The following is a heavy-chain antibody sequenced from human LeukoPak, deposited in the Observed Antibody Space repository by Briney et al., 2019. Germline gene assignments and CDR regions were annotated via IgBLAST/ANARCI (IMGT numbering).Heavy chain of an antibody. CDR2: ISYDGSNK. CDR1: GFTFSGYG. J-gene: IGHJ3*02. V-gene: IGHV3-30*18. Sequence: PARSLRLSCAASGFTFSGYGMHWVRQAPGKGLEWVAVISYDGSNKYYADSVKGRFTISRDNSKNTLYLQMNSLIAEDTAVYYCAKDISSSWYVGAFDIWGQGTMVTVSS. D-gene: IGHD6-13*01. CDR3: AKDISSSWYVGAFDI.